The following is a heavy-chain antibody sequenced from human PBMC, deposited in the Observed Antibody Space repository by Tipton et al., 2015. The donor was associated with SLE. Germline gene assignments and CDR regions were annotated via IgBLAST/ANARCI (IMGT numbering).Heavy chain of an antibody. J-gene: IGHJ3*01. V-gene: IGHV4-39*07. CDR1: GSSPSNSFYF. CDR2: VYYTGDT. CDR3: AREGLTAREGSFDL. Sequence: TLSLTCTVSGSSPSNSFYFWGWVRQPPGQGLEWIGHVYYTGDTYSNPSLRSRVTISLDTSKNQISLNLNSVTAADTAVYYCAREGLTAREGSFDLWGQGTLVTVSS. D-gene: IGHD2-8*01.